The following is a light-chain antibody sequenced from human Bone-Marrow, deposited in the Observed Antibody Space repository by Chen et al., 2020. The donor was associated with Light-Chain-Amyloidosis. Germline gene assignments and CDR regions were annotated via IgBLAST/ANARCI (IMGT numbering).Light chain of an antibody. Sequence: SSELTQPPSVALAPGQTARFTCSGDDLPTKYAYWYQQKPGQAPVLVIHRDTERPSGISERFSGSSSGTTATLTISGVQAEDEADYHCQSADSSGTYEVIFGGGTKLTVL. CDR1: DLPTKY. CDR2: RDT. J-gene: IGLJ2*01. V-gene: IGLV3-25*03. CDR3: QSADSSGTYEVI.